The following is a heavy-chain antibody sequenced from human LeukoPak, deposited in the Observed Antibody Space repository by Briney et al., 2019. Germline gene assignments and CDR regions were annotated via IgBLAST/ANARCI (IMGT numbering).Heavy chain of an antibody. V-gene: IGHV3-21*01. CDR1: GFTFSTYS. Sequence: GGPLRLSCAASGFTFSTYSGNWIRQAPGKGLEWVSSISDDSNYIFYAGSVKGRFTISRDNAKNSLYLQMNSLTAEDSAVYYCASRRGSNRPFDYWGQGTLVTVSS. D-gene: IGHD1-26*01. CDR2: ISDDSNYI. J-gene: IGHJ4*02. CDR3: ASRRGSNRPFDY.